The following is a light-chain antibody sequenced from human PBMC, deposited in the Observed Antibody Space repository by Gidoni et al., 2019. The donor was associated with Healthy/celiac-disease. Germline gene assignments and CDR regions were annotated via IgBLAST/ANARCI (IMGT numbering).Light chain of an antibody. CDR1: QSISSY. J-gene: IGKJ3*01. V-gene: IGKV1-39*01. CDR3: QQSYSTPT. CDR2: AAS. Sequence: DIQMTQSPSSLSASVGDRVTITCRASQSISSYLNWYQQKLGKAPKLLIYAASSLQSGVPSRFSGSGSGTDFTLTISSLQPEDFATYYCQQSYSTPTFGPGTKVDIK.